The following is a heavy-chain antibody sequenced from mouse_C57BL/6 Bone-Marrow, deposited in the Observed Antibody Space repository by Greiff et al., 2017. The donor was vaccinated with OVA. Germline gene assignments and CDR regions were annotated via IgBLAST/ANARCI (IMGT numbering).Heavy chain of an antibody. CDR2: INPDSSTI. D-gene: IGHD1-1*01. J-gene: IGHJ2*01. Sequence: AAAGIDFSRYWMSWVRRAPGKGLEWIGEINPDSSTINYAPSLKDKFIISRDNAKNTLYLQMSKVRSEDTALYYCASIYYYGSSLYFDYWGQGTTLTVSS. CDR3: ASIYYYGSSLYFDY. V-gene: IGHV4-1*01. CDR1: GIDFSRYW.